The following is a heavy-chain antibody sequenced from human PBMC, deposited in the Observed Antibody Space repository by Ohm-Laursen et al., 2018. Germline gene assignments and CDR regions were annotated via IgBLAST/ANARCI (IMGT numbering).Heavy chain of an antibody. CDR2: IVVGSGNT. D-gene: IGHD3-16*01. CDR1: KFTFTSSA. V-gene: IGHV1-58*02. J-gene: IGHJ3*02. CDR3: ARGGGHRRRAFDI. Sequence: SAKVSCKASKFTFTSSAMQWVRQARGQRLEWIGWIVVGSGNTNYAQKFQERVTITRDMSTSTAYMELSSLRSEDTAVYYCARGGGHRRRAFDIWGQGTMVTVSS.